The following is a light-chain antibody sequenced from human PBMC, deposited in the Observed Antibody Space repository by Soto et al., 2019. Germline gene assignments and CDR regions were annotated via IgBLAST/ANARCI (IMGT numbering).Light chain of an antibody. CDR2: GAS. Sequence: EIVMTQSPATLSVSPGERATLSCRASQSINSDLAWYLQKPGQAPRLLIYGASSRATGIPDRFSGSGSGTDFTLTISSLESEDIAVYFCQQYGDRPRTFGQGTKVDI. CDR1: QSINSD. V-gene: IGKV3D-15*01. CDR3: QQYGDRPRT. J-gene: IGKJ1*01.